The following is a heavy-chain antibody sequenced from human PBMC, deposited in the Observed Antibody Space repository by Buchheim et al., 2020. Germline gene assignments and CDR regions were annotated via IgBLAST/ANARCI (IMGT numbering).Heavy chain of an antibody. D-gene: IGHD6-19*01. CDR2: IYYSGST. CDR1: GGSISSSSYY. CDR3: ARGYGIIAQWRKNWFDP. V-gene: IGHV4-39*01. Sequence: QLQLQESGPGLVKPSETLSLTCTVSGGSISSSSYYWGWIRQPPGKGLEWIGSIYYSGSTYYNPSLKSRVTISVDTSKNQFSLKLSSVTAADTAVYYCARGYGIIAQWRKNWFDPWGQGTL. J-gene: IGHJ5*02.